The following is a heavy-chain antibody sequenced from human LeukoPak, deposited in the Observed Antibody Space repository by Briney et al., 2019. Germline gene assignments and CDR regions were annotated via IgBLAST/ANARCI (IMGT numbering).Heavy chain of an antibody. CDR1: GYSISSGYY. Sequence: SETLSLTCTVSGYSISSGYYWGWIRQPPGKGLEWIGSIYHSGSTYYNPSLKSRVTLSVDTSKNQFSLKLSSVTAADTAVYYCARDPPPNWELDYWGQGTLVTVSS. CDR2: IYHSGST. V-gene: IGHV4-38-2*02. D-gene: IGHD7-27*01. CDR3: ARDPPPNWELDY. J-gene: IGHJ4*02.